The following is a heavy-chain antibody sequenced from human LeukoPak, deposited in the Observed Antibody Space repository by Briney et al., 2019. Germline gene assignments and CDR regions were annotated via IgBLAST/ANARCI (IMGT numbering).Heavy chain of an antibody. CDR2: ISINRGNT. J-gene: IGHJ5*02. D-gene: IGHD6-19*01. CDR3: ARDVGITVADSFDP. V-gene: IGHV1-18*01. CDR1: GYTSTNYG. Sequence: ASVKVSCKASGYTSTNYGISWVRQAPGQGLEWMGWISINRGNTNYAQKFQGRVSMTTDTSTSAAYMELRGLRSDDTAMYYCARDVGITVADSFDPWGQGTLVTVSS.